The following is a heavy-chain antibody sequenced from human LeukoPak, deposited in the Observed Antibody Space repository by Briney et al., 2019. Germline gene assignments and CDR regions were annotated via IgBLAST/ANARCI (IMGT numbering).Heavy chain of an antibody. Sequence: GGSLRLSCAASGFTFSTFAMSWVRQAPGKGLEWVAFIRNDGSNDYYPDSVKGRFTISRDNSRTTLYLQMHSLRIEDTAVYYCVKGGSSSHNWFDPWGQGILVTVSS. CDR2: IRNDGSND. J-gene: IGHJ5*02. V-gene: IGHV3-30*02. CDR1: GFTFSTFA. D-gene: IGHD6-13*01. CDR3: VKGGSSSHNWFDP.